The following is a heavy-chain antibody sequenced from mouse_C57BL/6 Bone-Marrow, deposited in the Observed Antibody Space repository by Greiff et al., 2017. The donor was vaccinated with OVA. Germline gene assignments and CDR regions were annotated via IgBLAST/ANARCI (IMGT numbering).Heavy chain of an antibody. Sequence: DVQLQESGGGLVQPGGSLKLSCAASGFTFSDYYMYWVRQTPEKRLEWVAYISNGGGSTYYPDTVKGRFTISRDNAKNTLYLQMSRLKSEDTAMYYCARRSQLGQFAYWGQGTLVTVSA. CDR2: ISNGGGST. CDR1: GFTFSDYY. D-gene: IGHD4-1*02. J-gene: IGHJ3*01. V-gene: IGHV5-12*01. CDR3: ARRSQLGQFAY.